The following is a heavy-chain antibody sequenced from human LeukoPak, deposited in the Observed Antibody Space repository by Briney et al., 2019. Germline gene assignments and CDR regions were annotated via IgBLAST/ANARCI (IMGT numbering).Heavy chain of an antibody. CDR3: ARDLLTTGNYYFGMDV. J-gene: IGHJ6*02. D-gene: IGHD4-17*01. CDR1: GFNFSSYS. CDR2: VSESGRTK. Sequence: GGSLRLSCAASGFNFSSYSLNWVRQAPGKGLEWLSYVSESGRTKYYADYAKGRFTVSRDNAKKSVYLQMNNLRDEDTAMYYCARDLLTTGNYYFGMDVWGQGTTVTVSS. V-gene: IGHV3-48*02.